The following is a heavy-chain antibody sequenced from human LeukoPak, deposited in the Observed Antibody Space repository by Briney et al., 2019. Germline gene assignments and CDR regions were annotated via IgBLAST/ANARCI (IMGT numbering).Heavy chain of an antibody. D-gene: IGHD3-3*01. V-gene: IGHV4-34*01. CDR2: INHSGST. J-gene: IGHJ5*02. CDR3: ARGQGLRFLEWFSGRFDP. CDR1: GGSFSGYY. Sequence: SETLSLTCAVYGGSFSGYYWSWIRQPPGKGLEWIGEINHSGSTNYNPSLKSRVTISVDTSKNQFSLKLSSVTAADMAVYYCARGQGLRFLEWFSGRFDPWGQGTLVTVSS.